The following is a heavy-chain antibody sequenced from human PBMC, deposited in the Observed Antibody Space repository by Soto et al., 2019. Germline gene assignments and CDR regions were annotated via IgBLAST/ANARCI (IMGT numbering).Heavy chain of an antibody. CDR2: IKSKTAGGTT. J-gene: IGHJ4*02. Sequence: GGSLRLSCAVSGFSFSDAWMSWVRQAPGKGLEWVGRIKSKTAGGTTDYAAPVEGRFTISRDDSKNTLYLQMNSLKTEDTAVYYCISKMTEYWGQGTLVTVSS. V-gene: IGHV3-15*01. CDR3: ISKMTEY. CDR1: GFSFSDAW.